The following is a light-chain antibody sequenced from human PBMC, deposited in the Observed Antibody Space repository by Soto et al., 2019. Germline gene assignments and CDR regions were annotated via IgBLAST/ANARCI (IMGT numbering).Light chain of an antibody. Sequence: DIQMTQSPSSLSASVGDRVSITCRASQDIERWLAWYQQKPGEAPKVLIYAASSLQSGVPSRLTGSGSATDFSLTISSLQPEDFETYYCKQSKSFPLTLGGGTKVDIK. V-gene: IGKV1-12*01. CDR2: AAS. CDR3: KQSKSFPLT. CDR1: QDIERW. J-gene: IGKJ4*01.